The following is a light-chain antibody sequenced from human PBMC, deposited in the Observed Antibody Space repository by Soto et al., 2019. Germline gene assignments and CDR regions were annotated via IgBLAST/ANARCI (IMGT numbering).Light chain of an antibody. CDR3: SSYTSSSTRVV. V-gene: IGLV2-14*01. CDR1: SSDVDNYNY. CDR2: DVS. Sequence: QSALTQPASVSGSPGQSITISCTGTSSDVDNYNYVSWYQQHPGKAPKLMIYDVSNRPSGVSNRFSGSKSGNTASLTISGLQAEDEADYYCSSYTSSSTRVVFGGGTKLTVL. J-gene: IGLJ2*01.